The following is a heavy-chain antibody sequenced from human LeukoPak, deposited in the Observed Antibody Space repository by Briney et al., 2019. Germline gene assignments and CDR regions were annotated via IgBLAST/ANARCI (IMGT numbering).Heavy chain of an antibody. CDR1: GYSISSSGYY. V-gene: IGHV4-39*01. D-gene: IGHD3-22*01. J-gene: IGHJ5*02. Sequence: SETLSLTCTVSGYSISSSGYYWGWIRQPPGMGLEWIGSTFSGGNAYHNPSLKSRVTISVDTSKNQFSLKLISVTAADTAVYYCVRLLPSSGYVLGDWFDPWGQGTLVTVSS. CDR2: TFSGGNA. CDR3: VRLLPSSGYVLGDWFDP.